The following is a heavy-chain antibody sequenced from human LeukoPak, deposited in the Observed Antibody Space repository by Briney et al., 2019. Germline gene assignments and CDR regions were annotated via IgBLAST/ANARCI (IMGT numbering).Heavy chain of an antibody. D-gene: IGHD5-24*01. Sequence: PGRSLRLSCAASGFTFSSYAMHWVRQAPGKGLEWVAVISYDGSNKYYADSVKGRFTISRDNSKNTLYLQMNSLRAEDTAVYYCVRDLNPRWLQFGVYFGASENFDYWGQGTLVTVSS. V-gene: IGHV3-30-3*01. CDR1: GFTFSSYA. CDR3: VRDLNPRWLQFGVYFGASENFDY. J-gene: IGHJ4*02. CDR2: ISYDGSNK.